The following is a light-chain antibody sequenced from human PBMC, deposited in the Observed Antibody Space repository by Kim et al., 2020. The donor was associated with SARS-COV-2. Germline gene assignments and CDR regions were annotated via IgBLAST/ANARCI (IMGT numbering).Light chain of an antibody. CDR3: SSYTSGSIHVV. J-gene: IGLJ2*01. V-gene: IGLV2-14*01. Sequence: QSALTQPASVSGSPGQSITISCTGTSSDVGGYNYVSWYQQHPGKAPKLMIYDVSKRPSGGSSRFSGSKSGNTASLTISGLRAEDEADCYCSSYTSGSIHVVLGGGTQLTV. CDR1: SSDVGGYNY. CDR2: DVS.